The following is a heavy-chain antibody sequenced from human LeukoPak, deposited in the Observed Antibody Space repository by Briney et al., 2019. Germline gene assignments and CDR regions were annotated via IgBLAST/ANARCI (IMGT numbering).Heavy chain of an antibody. V-gene: IGHV1-69*04. CDR3: ARDRVTAIAGDFDY. J-gene: IGHJ4*02. Sequence: SVKDSCKPSGGTFCSYATSWGRQAPGQGLEWMGRIIPIFGIANYAQKFQSRVTPTADKSTSTAYMELSSLRSEATAVYYCARDRVTAIAGDFDYWGQGTLVTVSS. CDR1: GGTFCSYA. D-gene: IGHD2-21*02. CDR2: IIPIFGIA.